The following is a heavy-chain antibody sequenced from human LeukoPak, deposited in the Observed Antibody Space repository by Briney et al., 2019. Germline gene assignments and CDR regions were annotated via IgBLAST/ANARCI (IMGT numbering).Heavy chain of an antibody. CDR2: LWYDGSNE. Sequence: PGGFLRLSCAASGFTFSKSGVHWVRQAPGKGLEWVAVLWYDGSNEHYADSVKGRFTISRDNFKNTLYLQMNSLRVEDTAVYFCARDKTGQNYYYGMDVWGQGTTVTVSS. J-gene: IGHJ6*02. CDR3: ARDKTGQNYYYGMDV. D-gene: IGHD1-1*01. V-gene: IGHV3-33*01. CDR1: GFTFSKSG.